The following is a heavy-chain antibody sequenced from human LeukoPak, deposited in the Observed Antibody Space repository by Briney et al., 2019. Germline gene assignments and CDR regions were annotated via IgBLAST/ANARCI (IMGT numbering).Heavy chain of an antibody. D-gene: IGHD3-10*01. CDR3: GRVLITALRGPNRMDV. CDR1: GGSISSYY. Sequence: PSETLSLTCTVSGGSISSYYWSWIRQPPGKGLERIGYIYYSGSTNYNPSLKSRVTISVDTSKNQFSLKLSSVTAADTAVYYCGRVLITALRGPNRMDVWGQGTTVTVSS. J-gene: IGHJ6*02. V-gene: IGHV4-59*08. CDR2: IYYSGST.